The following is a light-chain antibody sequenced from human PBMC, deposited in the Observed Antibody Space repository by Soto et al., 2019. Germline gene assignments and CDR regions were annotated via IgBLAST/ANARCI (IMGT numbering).Light chain of an antibody. CDR2: DAT. CDR1: QNVGSY. CDR3: QQRANWLMT. V-gene: IGKV3-11*01. Sequence: EIVLTQSPATLSLSPGESAILSCRASQNVGSYLTWYRQKPGQALSLLIYDATHRATGVPDRFSGSGFATDFSLTITNLEPGDFGVYYCQQRANWLMTFGQGTRLEIK. J-gene: IGKJ5*01.